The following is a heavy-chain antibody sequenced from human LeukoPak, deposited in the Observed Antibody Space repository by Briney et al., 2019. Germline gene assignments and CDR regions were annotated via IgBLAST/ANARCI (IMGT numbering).Heavy chain of an antibody. J-gene: IGHJ4*02. CDR1: GFTFDDYA. D-gene: IGHD6-6*01. V-gene: IGHV3-9*03. CDR2: ISWSSGSI. Sequence: GGSLRLSCAASGFTFDDYAMHWVRQAPGKGLEWVSGISWSSGSIGYADSVKGRFTISRDNAKNSLYLQMNSLRAEDMALYYCAKGGSSSSSLGYFDYWGQGTLVTVSS. CDR3: AKGGSSSSSLGYFDY.